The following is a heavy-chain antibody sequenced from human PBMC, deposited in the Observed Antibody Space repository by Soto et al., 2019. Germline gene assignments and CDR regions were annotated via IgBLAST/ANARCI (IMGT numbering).Heavy chain of an antibody. J-gene: IGHJ6*02. V-gene: IGHV1-46*03. Sequence: QVRLVQSGAEVKKPGASVKVSCKASGYTFTSYYMHWVRQAPGQGLEWMGIINPSGGSTSYAQKFQGRVTMTRDTSTSTVYMELSSLRSEDTAVYYCARDGGYCSGGSCYPSYGMDVWGQGTTVTVSS. CDR3: ARDGGYCSGGSCYPSYGMDV. D-gene: IGHD2-15*01. CDR2: INPSGGST. CDR1: GYTFTSYY.